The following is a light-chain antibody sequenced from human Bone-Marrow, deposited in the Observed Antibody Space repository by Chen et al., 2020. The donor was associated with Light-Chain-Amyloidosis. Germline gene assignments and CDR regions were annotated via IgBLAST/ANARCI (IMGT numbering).Light chain of an antibody. CDR3: CAYRGGSFPYV. J-gene: IGLJ1*01. CDR1: SSDVGGYDI. V-gene: IGLV2-23*02. Sequence: QSALTQPASVTGSPGQSITISCTGTSSDVGGYDIVSWYRQHPGKDPKLLIFEVTKRPSGVSNRFSGSKSGNTASLTISGLRTEDAADYYCCAYRGGSFPYVFGPGTKVTVL. CDR2: EVT.